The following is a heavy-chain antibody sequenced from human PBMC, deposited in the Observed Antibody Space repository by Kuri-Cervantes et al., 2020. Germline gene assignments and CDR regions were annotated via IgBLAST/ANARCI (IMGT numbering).Heavy chain of an antibody. D-gene: IGHD6-25*01. CDR2: SNAGNGNT. CDR3: ARPLSGYYYYGMDV. CDR1: GNTFTSYA. Sequence: ASVKVSCKASGNTFTSYAMHWVRQAPGQRLEWMGWSNAGNGNTKYSQEFQGRLTITRDTSASTAYMELSSLRSDDTAVYYCARPLSGYYYYGMDVWGQGTTVTVSS. J-gene: IGHJ6*02. V-gene: IGHV1-3*02.